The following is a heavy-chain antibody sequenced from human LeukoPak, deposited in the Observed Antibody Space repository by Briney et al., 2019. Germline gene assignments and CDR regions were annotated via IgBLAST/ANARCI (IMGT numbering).Heavy chain of an antibody. D-gene: IGHD3-10*01. CDR3: ASVYYYGSGYWFDP. CDR1: SYTFTNYG. Sequence: ASVKVSCKASSYTFTNYGIIWVRQAPGQGLEWMGWISAYNGNTNYAQKLQGRVTMTTDTSTSTAYMELRSLRSDDTAVYYCASVYYYGSGYWFDPWGQGTLVTVSS. CDR2: ISAYNGNT. V-gene: IGHV1-18*01. J-gene: IGHJ5*02.